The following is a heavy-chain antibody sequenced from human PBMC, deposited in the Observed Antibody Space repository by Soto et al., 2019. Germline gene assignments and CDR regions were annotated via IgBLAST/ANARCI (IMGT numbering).Heavy chain of an antibody. CDR1: GFTFSSYA. V-gene: IGHV3-30-3*01. J-gene: IGHJ4*02. Sequence: GGSLRLSCAASGFTFSSYAMHWVRQAPGKGLEWVAVISYDGSNKYYADSVKGRFTISRDNSKNTLYLQMNSLRAEDTAVYYCASRITIFGVGTFDGLLIDYWGQGTLVTVSS. D-gene: IGHD3-3*01. CDR2: ISYDGSNK. CDR3: ASRITIFGVGTFDGLLIDY.